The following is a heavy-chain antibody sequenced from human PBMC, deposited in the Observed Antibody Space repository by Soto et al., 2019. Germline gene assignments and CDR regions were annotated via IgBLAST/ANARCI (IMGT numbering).Heavy chain of an antibody. CDR2: IYYSGST. CDR1: GGSISSGDYY. J-gene: IGHJ4*02. D-gene: IGHD6-6*01. V-gene: IGHV4-30-4*01. Sequence: KPSETLSLTCTVSGGSISSGDYYWSWIRQPPGKGLEWIGYIYYSGSTYYNPSLKSRVTISVDTSKNQFSLKLSSVTAADTAVYYCARAKSSSFSGDYFDYWGQGTLVTVSS. CDR3: ARAKSSSFSGDYFDY.